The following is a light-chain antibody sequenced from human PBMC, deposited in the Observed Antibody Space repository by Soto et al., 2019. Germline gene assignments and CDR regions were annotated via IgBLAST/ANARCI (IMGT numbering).Light chain of an antibody. J-gene: IGLJ1*01. CDR2: DVS. CDR3: SSFTTSRLYV. CDR1: SSDVGGYNY. Sequence: QSALTQPRSVSGSPGQSVTISCTGTSSDVGGYNYVSWYQQHPGKAPKLMIYDVSKRPSGVPDRFSGSKSGNTASLIISGLQAEDEADYYCSSFTTSRLYVFGPGTKLTVL. V-gene: IGLV2-11*01.